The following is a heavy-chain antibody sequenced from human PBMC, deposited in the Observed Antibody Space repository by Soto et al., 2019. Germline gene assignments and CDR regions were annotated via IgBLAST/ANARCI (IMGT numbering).Heavy chain of an antibody. D-gene: IGHD6-13*01. CDR3: ARREGSSWHDY. CDR2: IYYSGNT. V-gene: IGHV4-39*01. J-gene: IGHJ4*02. CDR1: GGSISSSSYY. Sequence: QLQLQESGPGLVKPSETLSLTCTVSGGSISSSSYYWGWIRQPPGKGLEWIGNIYYSGNTYYSPSPKSRVTISVDTSKSQFSLKLSSVTAADTAVYYCARREGSSWHDYWGQGTLVTVSS.